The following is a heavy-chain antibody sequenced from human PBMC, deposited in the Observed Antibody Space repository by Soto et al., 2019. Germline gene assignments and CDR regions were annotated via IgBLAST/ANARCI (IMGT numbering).Heavy chain of an antibody. CDR3: TTDPAARPYYYYYYYMDV. CDR2: IKSKTDGGTT. V-gene: IGHV3-15*01. Sequence: EVQLVESGGGLVKPGGSLRLSCAASGFTFSNAWMSWVRQAPGKGLEWVGRIKSKTDGGTTDYAAPVKGRFTISRTDSKNTLYLQMNSLKTEDTAVYYCTTDPAARPYYYYYYYMDVWGKGTTVTVSS. J-gene: IGHJ6*03. CDR1: GFTFSNAW. D-gene: IGHD6-6*01.